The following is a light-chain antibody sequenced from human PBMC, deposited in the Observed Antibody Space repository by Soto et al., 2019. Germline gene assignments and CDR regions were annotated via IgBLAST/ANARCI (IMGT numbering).Light chain of an antibody. Sequence: QSALTQPASVSGSPGQSITISCTGTSRDVGYYNFVSWYQQHPGKVPKLMIYEVSNRPSGVSARFSGSKSGNTASLTISGLQAEDEADYYCNSYTSTNTWVFGGGTQLTVL. J-gene: IGLJ3*02. CDR3: NSYTSTNTWV. CDR2: EVS. CDR1: SRDVGYYNF. V-gene: IGLV2-14*01.